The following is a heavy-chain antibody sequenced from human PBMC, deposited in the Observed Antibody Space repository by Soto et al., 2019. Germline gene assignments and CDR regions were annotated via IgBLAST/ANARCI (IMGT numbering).Heavy chain of an antibody. V-gene: IGHV4-59*01. J-gene: IGHJ4*02. Sequence: SETLSLTCTVSGGSISSYYWSWIRQPPGKGLEWIGYIYYSGSTNYNPSLKSRVTISVDTSKNQFSLKLSSVTAADTAVYYCARGGSSSSDYWGRGTLVTVSS. CDR1: GGSISSYY. D-gene: IGHD6-6*01. CDR2: IYYSGST. CDR3: ARGGSSSSDY.